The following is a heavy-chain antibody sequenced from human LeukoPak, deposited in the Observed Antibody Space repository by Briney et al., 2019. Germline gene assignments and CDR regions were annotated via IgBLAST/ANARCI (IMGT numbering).Heavy chain of an antibody. CDR1: GFTFSSYA. CDR2: ISGSGGST. J-gene: IGHJ4*02. CDR3: AKVSHAYCGGDCFLYYFDY. D-gene: IGHD2-21*02. V-gene: IGHV3-23*01. Sequence: PGGSLRLSCAASGFTFSSYAMSWVRQAPGKGLEWVSAISGSGGSTYYADSVKGRFTISRDNSKNTLYLQMNSLRAEDTAVYYCAKVSHAYCGGDCFLYYFDYWGQGTLVTVSS.